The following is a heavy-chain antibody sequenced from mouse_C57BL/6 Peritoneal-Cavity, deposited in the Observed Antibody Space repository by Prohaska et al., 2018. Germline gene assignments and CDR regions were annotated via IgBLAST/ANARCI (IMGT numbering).Heavy chain of an antibody. Sequence: EVQLLETGGGLVQPGESRGLSCEGSGFTFSGFWMSWVRQTPGKTLVCIGEIKSDGMAINYAPSIKDRFTIFIDNDKSTRYLQMSNVRSECTATYFCMRYGNYWYFDVWGTGTTVTVSS. CDR3: MRYGNYWYFDV. D-gene: IGHD2-1*01. CDR2: IKSDGMAI. CDR1: GFTFSGFW. J-gene: IGHJ1*03. V-gene: IGHV11-2*01.